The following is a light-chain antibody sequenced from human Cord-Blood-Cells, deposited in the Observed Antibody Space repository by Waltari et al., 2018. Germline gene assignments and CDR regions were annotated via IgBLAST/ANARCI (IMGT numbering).Light chain of an antibody. CDR3: LLYYGGAQV. J-gene: IGLJ2*01. Sequence: QTVVTQEPSLTVSPGGTVTLTCASSTGAVTSGYYPNWFQQKPGQAPRPLIYSTSNKHSGTPARFSGSLLGGKAALTLSGGQPEDEAEYYCLLYYGGAQVFGGGTKLTVL. CDR1: TGAVTSGYY. CDR2: STS. V-gene: IGLV7-43*01.